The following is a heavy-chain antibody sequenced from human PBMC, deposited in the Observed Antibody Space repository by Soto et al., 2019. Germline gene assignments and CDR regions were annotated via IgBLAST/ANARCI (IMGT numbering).Heavy chain of an antibody. CDR2: IYSSGTT. CDR3: ARAGSPFHSDSTGYWGFDY. D-gene: IGHD3-9*01. CDR1: GFTFSDHQ. Sequence: EMQLVESGGGLIQPGGSLRLSCAASGFTFSDHQMNWVRQAPGRGLEWVSVIYSSGTTYYGDSVKGRFTISRDNSKNTLYIQMNSMRTEDTALYYCARAGSPFHSDSTGYWGFDYWGQGTLVTVSS. J-gene: IGHJ4*02. V-gene: IGHV3-53*01.